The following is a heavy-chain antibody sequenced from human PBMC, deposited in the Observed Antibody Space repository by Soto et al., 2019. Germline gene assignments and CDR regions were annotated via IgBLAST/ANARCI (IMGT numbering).Heavy chain of an antibody. V-gene: IGHV4-34*01. CDR3: ARVPARYDFWSGTPSYGMDV. CDR2: INHSGST. CDR1: GGSFSGYY. D-gene: IGHD3-3*01. Sequence: SETLSLTCAVYGGSFSGYYWSWIRQPPGKXLEWIGEINHSGSTNYNPSLKSRVTISVDTSKNQFSLKLSSVTAADTAVYYCARVPARYDFWSGTPSYGMDVWGQGTTVTVSS. J-gene: IGHJ6*02.